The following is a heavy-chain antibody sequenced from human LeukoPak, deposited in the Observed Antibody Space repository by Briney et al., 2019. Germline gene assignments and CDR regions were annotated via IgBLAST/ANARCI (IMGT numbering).Heavy chain of an antibody. Sequence: TGGSLRLSCAASGFTFSSYWMSWVRQAPGKGLEWVANIKEDGSEKFYVDSVKGRFSMPRDNARNSLYLQMNSLRAEDTAVYYCARGVPTGIDYFDYWGQGTLVTVSS. CDR1: GFTFSSYW. D-gene: IGHD1-1*01. CDR3: ARGVPTGIDYFDY. CDR2: IKEDGSEK. V-gene: IGHV3-7*01. J-gene: IGHJ4*02.